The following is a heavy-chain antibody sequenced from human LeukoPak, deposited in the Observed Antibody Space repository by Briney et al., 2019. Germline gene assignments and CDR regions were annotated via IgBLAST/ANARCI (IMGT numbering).Heavy chain of an antibody. V-gene: IGHV4-59*01. J-gene: IGHJ4*02. CDR3: AGGSDGSFSSVDY. CDR2: IYYSGST. Sequence: SETLSLTCTVSGGSISSYYWSWIRQPPGKGLEWIGYIYYSGSTNYNPSLESRVTISVDTSKNQFSLKLSPVTAADTAVYYCAGGSDGSFSSVDYWGQGTLVTVSS. CDR1: GGSISSYY. D-gene: IGHD1-26*01.